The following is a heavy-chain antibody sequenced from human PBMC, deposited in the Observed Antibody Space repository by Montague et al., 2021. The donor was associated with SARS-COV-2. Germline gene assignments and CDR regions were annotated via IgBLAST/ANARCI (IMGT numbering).Heavy chain of an antibody. V-gene: IGHV3-33*01. D-gene: IGHD3-16*02. CDR2: ISYDGSNK. Sequence: SLRLSCAASGFTFSSYGMHWVRQAPGKGLEWVAVISYDGSNKYYADSVKGRFTISRDNAKNTLYLQMNSLRAEDTAVYYCARIVSFYYGMDVWGQGTTVTVSS. CDR3: ARIVSFYYGMDV. CDR1: GFTFSSYG. J-gene: IGHJ6*02.